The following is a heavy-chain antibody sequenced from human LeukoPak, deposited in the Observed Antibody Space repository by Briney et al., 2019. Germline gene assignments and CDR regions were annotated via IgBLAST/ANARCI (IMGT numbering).Heavy chain of an antibody. CDR2: IYYSGST. CDR3: ARVKGTYYDILTGFYYFGH. D-gene: IGHD3-9*01. CDR1: GGSISSSY. Sequence: SETLSLTCTVSGGSISSSYWSWIRQPPGKGLEWIGYIYYSGSTNYNPSLKSRVTISVDTSKNQFSLKLSSVTAADTAVYYCARVKGTYYDILTGFYYFGHWGQGTLVTVSS. V-gene: IGHV4-59*01. J-gene: IGHJ4*02.